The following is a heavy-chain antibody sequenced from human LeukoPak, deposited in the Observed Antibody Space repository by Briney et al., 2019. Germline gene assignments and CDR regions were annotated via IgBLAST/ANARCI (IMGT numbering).Heavy chain of an antibody. CDR2: ISSSSSTI. D-gene: IGHD3-10*01. Sequence: GVSLRLSCAASGFTFSSYSMNWVRQAPGEGLEWVSFISSSSSTIYYAASVKGRFTISRDNAKNSLYLQMNSLRDEDTAVYYCARDRGSYFDYWGQGTLVTVSS. V-gene: IGHV3-48*02. CDR1: GFTFSSYS. J-gene: IGHJ4*02. CDR3: ARDRGSYFDY.